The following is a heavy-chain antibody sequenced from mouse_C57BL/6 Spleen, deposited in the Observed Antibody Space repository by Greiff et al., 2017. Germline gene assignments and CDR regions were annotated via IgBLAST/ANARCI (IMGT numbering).Heavy chain of an antibody. J-gene: IGHJ1*03. V-gene: IGHV3-6*01. CDR2: ISYDGSN. D-gene: IGHD1-1*01. CDR1: GYSFTSGYY. Sequence: EVKVEESGPGLVKPSQSLSLSCSVTGYSFTSGYYWNWIRQFPGNKLEWMGYISYDGSNHYTPSLKNRISITRDTSKNQFFLKLNSVTTEDTATYYCARDYYGSSWYFDVGGTGTTVTVSS. CDR3: ARDYYGSSWYFDV.